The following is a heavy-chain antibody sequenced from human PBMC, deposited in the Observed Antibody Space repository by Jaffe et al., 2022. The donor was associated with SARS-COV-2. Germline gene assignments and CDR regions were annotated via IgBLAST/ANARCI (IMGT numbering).Heavy chain of an antibody. CDR1: GGSISSYY. D-gene: IGHD6-19*01. CDR2: FYNNGNT. J-gene: IGHJ4*02. Sequence: QVQLQESGPGLVKPSETLSLTCSVSGGSISSYYWSWIRQPPGKGLEWIGFFYNNGNTNYNPSLKSRVTMSVDTSKNQFSLKLSSVTAADTAVYYCARWGNSGWSRGPFDYWGRGTLVTVSS. V-gene: IGHV4-59*01. CDR3: ARWGNSGWSRGPFDY.